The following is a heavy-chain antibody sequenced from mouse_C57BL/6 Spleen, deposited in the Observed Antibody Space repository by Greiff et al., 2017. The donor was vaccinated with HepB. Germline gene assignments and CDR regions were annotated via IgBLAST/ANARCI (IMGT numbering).Heavy chain of an antibody. V-gene: IGHV1-22*01. D-gene: IGHD4-1*01. CDR1: GYTFTDYN. CDR2: INPNNGGT. CDR3: ARGTSLGNYFDY. Sequence: VQLKESGPELVKPGASVKMSCKASGYTFTDYNMHWVKQSHGKSLEWIGYINPNNGGTSYNQKFKGKATLTVNKSSSTAYMELRSLTSEDSAVYYCARGTSLGNYFDYWGQGTTLTVSS. J-gene: IGHJ2*01.